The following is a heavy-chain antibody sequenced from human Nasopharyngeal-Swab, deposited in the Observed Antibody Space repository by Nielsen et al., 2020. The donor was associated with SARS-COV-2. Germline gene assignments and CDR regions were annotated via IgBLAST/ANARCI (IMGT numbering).Heavy chain of an antibody. CDR3: ARDTGGPPNYFDP. CDR1: GFTFSGYT. V-gene: IGHV3-21*01. J-gene: IGHJ5*02. D-gene: IGHD1-7*01. Sequence: GESLKISCVASGFTFSGYTMNWVRQAPGKGLEWISSISSTTPYIYYADSVKGRFPISRDNAKNSLYLQMNFLRVEDTAMYYCARDTGGPPNYFDPWGQGTLVTVSS. CDR2: ISSTTPYI.